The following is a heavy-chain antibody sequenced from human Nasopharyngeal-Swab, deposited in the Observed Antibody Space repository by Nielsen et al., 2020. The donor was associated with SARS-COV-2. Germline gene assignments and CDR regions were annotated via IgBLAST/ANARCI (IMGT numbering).Heavy chain of an antibody. D-gene: IGHD5-24*01. CDR3: ARVEISVDY. CDR1: GFTFSSYS. CDR2: ISSSSSTI. Sequence: GESLKISCAASGFTFSSYSMNWVRQAPGKGLEWVSYISSSSSTIYYADPVKGRFTISRDNAKNSLYLQMNSLRAEDTAVYYCARVEISVDYWGQGTLVTVSS. V-gene: IGHV3-48*04. J-gene: IGHJ4*02.